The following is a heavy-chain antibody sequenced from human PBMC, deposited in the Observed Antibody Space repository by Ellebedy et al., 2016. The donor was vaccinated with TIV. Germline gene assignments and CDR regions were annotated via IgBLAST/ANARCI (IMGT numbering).Heavy chain of an antibody. CDR1: GGPVSRYF. D-gene: IGHD1-1*01. J-gene: IGHJ6*03. CDR3: ARVHCSITTCDYYYMDV. V-gene: IGHV4-4*07. Sequence: GSLRLSXTVSGGPVSRYFWSWIRQPAGKGLEWIGRIFTSGSFNYNPSLMSRVTMSVVTSKNQISLRLNSVTAADTAVYYCARVHCSITTCDYYYMDVWGKGTTVTVSS. CDR2: IFTSGSF.